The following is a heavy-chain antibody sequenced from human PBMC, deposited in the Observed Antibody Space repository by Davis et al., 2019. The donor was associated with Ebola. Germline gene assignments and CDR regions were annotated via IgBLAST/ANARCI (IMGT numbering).Heavy chain of an antibody. CDR1: GFTFSSYT. V-gene: IGHV3-64*04. CDR3: VPGTWI. J-gene: IGHJ4*02. CDR2: IRSDGINT. D-gene: IGHD5-18*01. Sequence: GESLKISCSASGFTFSSYTMHWVRQAPGKGLECVSAIRSDGINTYYAESVKGRFTISRDDAKNSLFLQMNSLRVEDTAVYYCVPGTWIRGQGRLVTVSS.